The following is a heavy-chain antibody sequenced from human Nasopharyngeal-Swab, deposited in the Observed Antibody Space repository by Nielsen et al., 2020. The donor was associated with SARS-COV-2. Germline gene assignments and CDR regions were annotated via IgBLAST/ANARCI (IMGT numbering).Heavy chain of an antibody. CDR3: ARSTLTYYFDY. CDR2: IYYSGST. Sequence: SETLSLTCTVSGGSISSSSYYWGWIRQPPGKRLEWIGSIYYSGSTYYNPSLKSRVTISVDTSKNQFSLKLSSVTAADTAVYYCARSTLTYYFDYWGQGTLVTVSS. V-gene: IGHV4-39*01. J-gene: IGHJ4*02. D-gene: IGHD1-14*01. CDR1: GGSISSSSYY.